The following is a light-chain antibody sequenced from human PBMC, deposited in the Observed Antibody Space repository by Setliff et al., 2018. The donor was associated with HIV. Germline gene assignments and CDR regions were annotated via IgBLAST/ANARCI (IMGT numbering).Light chain of an antibody. CDR2: DVT. CDR3: NSYTSTTFYV. Sequence: QSALTQPASVSGAPGQSITISCTGASNDVGSYNYVSWYQQHPGKAPKLMIYDVTNRPSGVSDRFPGSKSGNTASLTISGLQAEDEADYYCNSYTSTTFYVFGSGTKV. J-gene: IGLJ1*01. CDR1: SNDVGSYNY. V-gene: IGLV2-14*03.